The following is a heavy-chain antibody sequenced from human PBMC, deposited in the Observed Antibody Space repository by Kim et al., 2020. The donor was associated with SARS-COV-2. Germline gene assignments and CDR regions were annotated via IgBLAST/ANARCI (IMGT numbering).Heavy chain of an antibody. CDR1: GFTFDDDA. Sequence: GGSLRLSCAASGFTFDDDAMHWVRQAPGKGLEWVSCISWKSGTIGYADSVKGRFTIFRATAKNSLYLQMNSLRTEDTALYYCAKSKITMFQGVLYVMDV. D-gene: IGHD3-10*01. CDR2: ISWKSGTI. V-gene: IGHV3-9*01. J-gene: IGHJ6*01. CDR3: AKSKITMFQGVLYVMDV.